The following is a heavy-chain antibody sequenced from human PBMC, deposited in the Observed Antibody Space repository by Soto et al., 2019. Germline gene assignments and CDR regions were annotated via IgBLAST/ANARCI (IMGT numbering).Heavy chain of an antibody. CDR1: GYSFTNND. CDR2: MNPGSGDT. Sequence: ASVKVSCKASGYSFTNNDVSWVRQATGQGLEWMGWMNPGSGDTGYAQKFQGRVTMTRDISIATAYMELSSLRSDDTAIYYCARMETFGSLNWFDPWGQGHLVPAS. D-gene: IGHD3-16*01. CDR3: ARMETFGSLNWFDP. V-gene: IGHV1-8*01. J-gene: IGHJ5*02.